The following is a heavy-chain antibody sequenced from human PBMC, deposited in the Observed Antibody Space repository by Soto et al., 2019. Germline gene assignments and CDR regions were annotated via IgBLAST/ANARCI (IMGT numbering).Heavy chain of an antibody. D-gene: IGHD6-19*01. V-gene: IGHV4-4*02. Sequence: PSETLSLTCAVSGGSISSSNWWSWVRQPPGKGLEWIGEIYHSGSTNYNPSLKSRVTISVDTSKNQFSLKLSSVTAADTAVYYCARDSGVAGTSWYFDYWGQGTLVTVSS. CDR1: GGSISSSNW. CDR2: IYHSGST. J-gene: IGHJ4*02. CDR3: ARDSGVAGTSWYFDY.